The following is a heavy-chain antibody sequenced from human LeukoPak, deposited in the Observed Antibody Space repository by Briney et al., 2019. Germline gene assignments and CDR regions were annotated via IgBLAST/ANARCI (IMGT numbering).Heavy chain of an antibody. D-gene: IGHD2-15*01. CDR3: AHRVIADDSLDY. Sequence: SGPTLVNPTQTLTVTCTFSGSSLSTAGVGVAWIRQPPGKALEWLALISWDDDKRYSPSLNNRLTITKDTSKKQVVLTMTNVDPVDTGTYYCAHRVIADDSLDYWGQGTLVTVSS. V-gene: IGHV2-5*02. CDR2: ISWDDDK. CDR1: GSSLSTAGVG. J-gene: IGHJ4*02.